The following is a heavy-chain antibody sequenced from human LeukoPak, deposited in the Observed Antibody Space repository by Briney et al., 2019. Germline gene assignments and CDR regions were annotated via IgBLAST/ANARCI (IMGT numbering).Heavy chain of an antibody. V-gene: IGHV3-21*01. CDR2: ISSSSSYI. CDR3: ARDVLAAAGVFDY. CDR1: GFTFSSYS. D-gene: IGHD6-13*01. Sequence: GGSLRLSCAASGFTFSSYSMNWVRQAPGKGLEWVSSISSSSSYIYYADSVKGRFTISRDSAKNSLYLQMNSLRAEDTAVYYCARDVLAAAGVFDYWGQGTLVTVSS. J-gene: IGHJ4*02.